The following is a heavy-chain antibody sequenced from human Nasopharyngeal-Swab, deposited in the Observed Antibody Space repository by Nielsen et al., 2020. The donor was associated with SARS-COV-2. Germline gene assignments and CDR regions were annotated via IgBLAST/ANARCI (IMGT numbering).Heavy chain of an antibody. CDR1: GFTFSSYW. D-gene: IGHD2-15*01. CDR2: INGDGSAR. CDR3: AGESGPNGFDI. V-gene: IGHV3-7*04. J-gene: IGHJ3*02. Sequence: GESLKISCAASGFTFSSYWMSWVRQVPGKGLEWVANINGDGSARYYVDSVRGRFTVSRDNAKNSLYLQMNSLRVEDTALYYCAGESGPNGFDIWGQGAMITVSS.